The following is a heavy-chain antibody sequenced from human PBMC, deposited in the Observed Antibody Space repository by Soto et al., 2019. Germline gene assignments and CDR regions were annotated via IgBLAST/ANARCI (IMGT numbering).Heavy chain of an antibody. V-gene: IGHV4-31*03. Sequence: QVQLQESGPGLVRPSQTLSLTCTVSGGSISSGGYYWSWIRQHPGTVLEWIGHISYSGSTYYNTSLKSRVTISVDTSRNQFSLIVNSVTAADTAVYYCARGVLHWGQGTLVTVSS. CDR3: ARGVLH. CDR2: ISYSGST. CDR1: GGSISSGGYY. J-gene: IGHJ4*01.